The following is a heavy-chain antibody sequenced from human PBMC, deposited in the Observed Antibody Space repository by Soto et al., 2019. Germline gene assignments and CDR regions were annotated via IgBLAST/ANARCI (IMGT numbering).Heavy chain of an antibody. CDR3: ARGRGGTIFGVVIMRPNWFDP. V-gene: IGHV4-34*01. Sequence: QVQLQQWGSGLLKPSEPLSLTCAVYGGSFSGYYWSWIRPRPGKGLEWIGEINHSGSTNYHPSLKSRVTRSVDTSKNQFSLKLSSVTAADTAVYYCARGRGGTIFGVVIMRPNWFDPWGQGTLVTVSS. J-gene: IGHJ5*02. CDR2: INHSGST. CDR1: GGSFSGYY. D-gene: IGHD3-3*01.